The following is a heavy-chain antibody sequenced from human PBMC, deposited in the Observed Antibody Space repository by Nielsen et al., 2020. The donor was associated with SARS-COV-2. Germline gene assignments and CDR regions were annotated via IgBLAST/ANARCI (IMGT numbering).Heavy chain of an antibody. CDR3: ARHISSSFYGMDV. V-gene: IGHV4-59*08. J-gene: IGHJ6*02. CDR2: IYYSGST. D-gene: IGHD6-6*01. Sequence: SETLSLTCTVSGGSISSYYWSWIRQPPGKGLEWIGYIYYSGSTNYNPSLKSRVTISVDTSKNQFSLKLSSVTAADTAVYYCARHISSSFYGMDVRGQGTTVTVSS. CDR1: GGSISSYY.